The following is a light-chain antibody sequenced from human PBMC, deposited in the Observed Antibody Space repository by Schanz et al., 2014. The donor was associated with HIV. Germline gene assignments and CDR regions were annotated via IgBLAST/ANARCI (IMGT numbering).Light chain of an antibody. CDR1: SSNMGTGFV. J-gene: IGLJ3*02. CDR3: QSFAGSLGGVL. Sequence: QSVLTQPPSVSGAPGQRVTISCTGSSSNMGTGFVVHWYQLLPGTAPKVLIFANTHRPPWLPDRFSVSKSDSSASLTITGLQLEDEADYYCQSFAGSLGGVLFGGGTKVTVL. V-gene: IGLV1-40*01. CDR2: ANT.